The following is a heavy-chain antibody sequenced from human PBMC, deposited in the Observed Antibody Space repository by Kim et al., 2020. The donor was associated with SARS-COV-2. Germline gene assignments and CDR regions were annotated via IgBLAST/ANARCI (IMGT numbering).Heavy chain of an antibody. J-gene: IGHJ3*01. Sequence: VRGRFTISRDSSKNTVYLQMNNLRVEDTAVYYCAKGTLIRGVTISGNAFDFWGQGTVVTVSS. D-gene: IGHD3-10*01. CDR3: AKGTLIRGVTISGNAFDF. V-gene: IGHV3-23*01.